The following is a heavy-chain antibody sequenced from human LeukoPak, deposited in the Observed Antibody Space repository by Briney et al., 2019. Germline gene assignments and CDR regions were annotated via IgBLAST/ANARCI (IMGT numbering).Heavy chain of an antibody. V-gene: IGHV4-4*07. D-gene: IGHD4-23*01. Sequence: ESSETLSLTCTVSGGSINSYYWSWIRQPAGKGLEWIGRIYSSGSTNYNPSLKSRASMSVDTSKSLFSLKLTSVTAADTAVYYCARGGKATVVTMWGQGILVTVSS. J-gene: IGHJ4*02. CDR2: IYSSGST. CDR1: GGSINSYY. CDR3: ARGGKATVVTM.